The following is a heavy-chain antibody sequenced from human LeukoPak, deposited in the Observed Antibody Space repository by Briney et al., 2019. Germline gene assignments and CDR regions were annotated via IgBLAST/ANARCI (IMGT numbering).Heavy chain of an antibody. V-gene: IGHV4-4*07. CDR2: IYTSGSA. D-gene: IGHD1-7*01. CDR1: GASISSYY. J-gene: IGHJ4*02. CDR3: ARESRGGTTVFDY. Sequence: PSETLSLTCTVSGASISSYYWSWVRQPAGKALEWLGRIYTSGSANYNPSLKSRVTKSVDTSKNQFSLKLTSVTAADTAVYYCARESRGGTTVFDYWGQGTLVTVSS.